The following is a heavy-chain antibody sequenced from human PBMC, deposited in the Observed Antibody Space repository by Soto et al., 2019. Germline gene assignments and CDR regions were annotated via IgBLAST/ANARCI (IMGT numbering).Heavy chain of an antibody. D-gene: IGHD2-15*01. CDR2: ISYDGSNK. CDR1: GFTFSSYG. CDR3: AKVYCSGGSCYIVSPHFDY. Sequence: ESGGGVVQPGRSLRLTCAASGFTFSSYGMHWVRQAPGKGLEWVAVISYDGSNKYYADSVKGRFTISRDNSKNTLYLQMNSLRAEDTAVYYCAKVYCSGGSCYIVSPHFDYWGQGTLVTVSS. V-gene: IGHV3-30*18. J-gene: IGHJ4*02.